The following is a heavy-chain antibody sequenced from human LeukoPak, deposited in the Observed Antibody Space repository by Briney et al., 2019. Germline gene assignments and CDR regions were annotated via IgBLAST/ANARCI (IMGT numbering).Heavy chain of an antibody. Sequence: PSETLSLTCTVSGGSISSSSYYWGWIRQPPGKGLEWIGSIYYSGSTYYNPSLKSRDTISVDTSKNQFSLKLSSVTAADTAVYYCARGPDIVLMVYATNWFDPWGQGTLVTVSS. CDR1: GGSISSSSYY. D-gene: IGHD2-8*01. V-gene: IGHV4-39*07. CDR3: ARGPDIVLMVYATNWFDP. J-gene: IGHJ5*02. CDR2: IYYSGST.